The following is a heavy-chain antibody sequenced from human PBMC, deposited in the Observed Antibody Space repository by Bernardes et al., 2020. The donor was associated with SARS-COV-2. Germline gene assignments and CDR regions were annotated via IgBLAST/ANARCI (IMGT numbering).Heavy chain of an antibody. CDR1: GYSITHYW. D-gene: IGHD6-13*01. J-gene: IGHJ4*02. CDR2: IYPRDSDT. V-gene: IGHV5-51*01. CDR3: ATSNVAAADKYYFEY. Sequence: GGSLKISCEAPGYSITHYWIAWVRPMPGKGLEWMGVIYPRDSDTRYSPSFQGHVTISADKSINTAYLQWSSLKASDTAIYYCATSNVAAADKYYFEYWGQGTQVTVSS.